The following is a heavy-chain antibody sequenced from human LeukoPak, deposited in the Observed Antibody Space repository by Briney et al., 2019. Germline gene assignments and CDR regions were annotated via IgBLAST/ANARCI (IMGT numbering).Heavy chain of an antibody. V-gene: IGHV4-39*02. CDR2: ISKSGNT. CDR3: YTTGGYVPGQDAFHI. CDR1: GDSIRNTNYH. D-gene: IGHD1-1*01. Sequence: KPSETLSLTGTVSGDSIRNTNYHSGWIRQSPEKGLEWIASISKSGNTNYSPSMNSRVTISVDTSNNHFSLNLASVTAADTAVYYCYTTGGYVPGQDAFHIWGQGIMVTVSS. J-gene: IGHJ3*02.